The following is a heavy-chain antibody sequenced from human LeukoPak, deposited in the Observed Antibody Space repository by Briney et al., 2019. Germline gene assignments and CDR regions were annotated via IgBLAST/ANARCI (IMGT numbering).Heavy chain of an antibody. CDR1: GYTFTDFY. J-gene: IGHJ4*02. CDR2: INPSGAST. D-gene: IGHD3-22*01. CDR3: ARLMEGDLYDSSDDFGY. V-gene: IGHV1-46*01. Sequence: ASVKVSCKASGYTFTDFYMNWVRQAPGQGLEWMGIINPSGASTRYAQKFQGRVTMTRDTSTSTVYMELSSLRSEDTAVYYCARLMEGDLYDSSDDFGYWGQGTLVTVSS.